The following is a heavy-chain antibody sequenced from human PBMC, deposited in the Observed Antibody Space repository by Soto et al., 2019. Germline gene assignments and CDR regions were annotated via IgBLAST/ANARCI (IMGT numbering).Heavy chain of an antibody. D-gene: IGHD2-8*01. J-gene: IGHJ5*02. CDR3: AKWPNWFDP. V-gene: IGHV4-61*01. CDR1: GGSVSSGTYY. Sequence: QVQLQESGPGLVKPSETLSLTCTVSGGSVSSGTYYWSWIRQPPGKGLEWIGYISYSGSTNYNPSLKSRVTISVDTSKNQFSLKLSSVTAADTAVYSCAKWPNWFDPWGQGTLVTVSS. CDR2: ISYSGST.